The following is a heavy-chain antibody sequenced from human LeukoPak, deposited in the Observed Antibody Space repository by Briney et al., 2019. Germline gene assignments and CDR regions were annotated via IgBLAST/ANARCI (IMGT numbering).Heavy chain of an antibody. CDR2: ISSSGSTI. V-gene: IGHV3-11*04. D-gene: IGHD3-10*01. CDR1: RFTFSDYY. Sequence: PGGSLRLSCAASRFTFSDYYMSWIRQAPGKGLEWVSFISSSGSTIYYADSVKGRFTISRDNAKNSLYLQMNSLRAEDTAVYYCARGLTIEHWFDPWGQGTLVTVSS. CDR3: ARGLTIEHWFDP. J-gene: IGHJ5*02.